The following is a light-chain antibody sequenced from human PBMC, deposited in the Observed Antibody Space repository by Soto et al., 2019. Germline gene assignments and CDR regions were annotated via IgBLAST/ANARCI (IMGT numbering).Light chain of an antibody. Sequence: DIQVTQSPSFLSASVGGRVTITCRASQGISSYLAWYQQKPGKAPKLLIYAASTLQSGVPSRFSGSGSGTEFTLTVSSLQAADVEPNYCQQLSSYPWPFCQGTQLEFQ. V-gene: IGKV1-9*01. J-gene: IGKJ1*01. CDR3: QQLSSYPWP. CDR2: AAS. CDR1: QGISSY.